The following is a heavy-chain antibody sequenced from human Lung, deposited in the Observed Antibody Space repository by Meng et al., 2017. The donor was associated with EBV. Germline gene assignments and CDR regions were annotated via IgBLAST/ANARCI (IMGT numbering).Heavy chain of an antibody. CDR3: ARDQGAWFGEAPRFDY. J-gene: IGHJ4*02. V-gene: IGHV1-3*01. Sequence: QVLLWQSGHEVKKPGPSVKVSCKSPRSTFTNDAMHWVRQAPGQRLEWMGWINAGNGNTKYSQKFQGRVTITRDTSASTAYMELSSLRSEDTAVYYCARDQGAWFGEAPRFDYWGQGTLVTVSS. D-gene: IGHD3-10*01. CDR1: RSTFTNDA. CDR2: INAGNGNT.